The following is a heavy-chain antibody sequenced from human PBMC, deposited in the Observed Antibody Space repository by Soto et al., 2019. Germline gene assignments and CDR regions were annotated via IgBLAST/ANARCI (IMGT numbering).Heavy chain of an antibody. CDR2: ISSNGGST. J-gene: IGHJ4*02. Sequence: GGSLRLSCAASGFTFSSYAMHWVRQAPGKGLEYVSAISSNGGSTYYANSVKGRFTISRDNSKNTLYLQMGSLRAEDMAVYYCARAAVYYDFWSGYYSPLDYWGQGTLVTVSS. D-gene: IGHD3-3*01. CDR3: ARAAVYYDFWSGYYSPLDY. CDR1: GFTFSSYA. V-gene: IGHV3-64*01.